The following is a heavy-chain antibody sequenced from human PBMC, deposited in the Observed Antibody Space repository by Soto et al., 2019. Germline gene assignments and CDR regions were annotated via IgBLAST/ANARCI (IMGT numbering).Heavy chain of an antibody. J-gene: IGHJ6*02. CDR2: IYPGDSDT. CDR3: ARPTRTYYHGMDV. Sequence: GDSLNISCKGSVYSFTIYWIGWIRQMPGKGLELMGIIYPGDSDTRYSPSFQGQVTISADKSISTAYLQWSSLKASDTAMYYCARPTRTYYHGMDVWGQGTTVTVSS. V-gene: IGHV5-51*01. CDR1: VYSFTIYW.